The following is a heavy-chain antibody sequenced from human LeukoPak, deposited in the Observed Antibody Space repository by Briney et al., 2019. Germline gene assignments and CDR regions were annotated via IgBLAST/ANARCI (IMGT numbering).Heavy chain of an antibody. Sequence: ASVKVSCKASGYTFTSYYMHWVRQAPGQGLEWMGCINPNSGGTNYAQKFQGRVTMTRDTSISTAYMELSRLRSDDTAVYYCASDYYGSGSYQSLANWFDPWGQGTLVTVSS. V-gene: IGHV1-2*02. J-gene: IGHJ5*02. D-gene: IGHD3-10*01. CDR3: ASDYYGSGSYQSLANWFDP. CDR2: INPNSGGT. CDR1: GYTFTSYY.